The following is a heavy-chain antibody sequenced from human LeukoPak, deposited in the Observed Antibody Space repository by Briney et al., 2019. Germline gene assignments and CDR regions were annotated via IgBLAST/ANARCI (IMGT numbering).Heavy chain of an antibody. V-gene: IGHV1-69*06. D-gene: IGHD2-15*01. Sequence: SVKVSCKASGGTFSSYAISWVRQAPGQGLEWMGGIIPIFGTANYAQKFQGRVTITADKSTSTAYMELSSLRSEDTAVYYCARGYCSGGSCYYSPYYYYMDVWGKGTTVTVSS. J-gene: IGHJ6*03. CDR2: IIPIFGTA. CDR3: ARGYCSGGSCYYSPYYYYMDV. CDR1: GGTFSSYA.